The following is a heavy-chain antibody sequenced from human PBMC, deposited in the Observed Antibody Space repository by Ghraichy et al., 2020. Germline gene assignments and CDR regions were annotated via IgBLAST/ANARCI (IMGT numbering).Heavy chain of an antibody. D-gene: IGHD2-2*01. CDR1: GFTFSSYS. CDR3: ARDRRSSTSGLGGDYWYFDL. CDR2: ISSSSSTI. J-gene: IGHJ2*01. Sequence: GESLRLSCAASGFTFSSYSMNWVRQAPGKGLEWVSYISSSSSTIYYADSVKGRFTISRDNAKNSLYLQMNSLRAEDTAVYYCARDRRSSTSGLGGDYWYFDLWGRGTLVTVSS. V-gene: IGHV3-48*01.